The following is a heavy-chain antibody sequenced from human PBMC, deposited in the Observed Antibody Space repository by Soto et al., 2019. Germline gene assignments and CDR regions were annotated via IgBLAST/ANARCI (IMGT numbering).Heavy chain of an antibody. CDR2: ISGSGGST. D-gene: IGHD6-25*01. V-gene: IGHV3-23*01. CDR1: GFTFSSYA. CDR3: AIRAAHAFDI. Sequence: GGSLRLSCAASGFTFSSYAMSWVRQAPGKGLEWASAISGSGGSTYYADSVKGQFTISRDNSKNMLYLQMNSLRAEDTAVYYCAIRAAHAFDIWGQGTMVTVSS. J-gene: IGHJ3*02.